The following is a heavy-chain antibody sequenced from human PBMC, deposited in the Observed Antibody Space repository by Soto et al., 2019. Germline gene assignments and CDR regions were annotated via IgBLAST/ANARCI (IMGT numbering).Heavy chain of an antibody. CDR2: IYYSGST. V-gene: IGHV4-31*03. J-gene: IGHJ3*02. D-gene: IGHD2-15*01. CDR1: GGSISSGGYF. CDR3: ARGVAI. Sequence: QVQLQESGPGLVQPSQTLSLTCTVSGGSISSGGYFWSWIRQHPGKGLEWIGSIYYSGSTYCNPSLMRRMSISVDTSKNQFPLKLSPVPAAVTAVYYCARGVAIWGQGTMVTVSS.